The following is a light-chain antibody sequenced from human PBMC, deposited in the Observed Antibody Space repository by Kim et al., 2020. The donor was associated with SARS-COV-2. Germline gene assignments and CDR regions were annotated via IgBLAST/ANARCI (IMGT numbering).Light chain of an antibody. CDR2: DVT. V-gene: IGLV2-14*03. Sequence: QAITISCTRTSSDVGAYNYVSWYQQHPGKAHRLMFYDVTDRPSGFSNRFSGYKSGNTASLTISVLQAEDEADYYCSSYASSRILYVFGTGTKVTVL. J-gene: IGLJ1*01. CDR3: SSYASSRILYV. CDR1: SSDVGAYNY.